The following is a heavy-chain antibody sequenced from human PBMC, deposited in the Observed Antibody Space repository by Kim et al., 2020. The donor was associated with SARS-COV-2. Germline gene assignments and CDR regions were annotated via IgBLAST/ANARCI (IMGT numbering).Heavy chain of an antibody. D-gene: IGHD3-10*01. J-gene: IGHJ4*02. CDR3: AREAWGGIDY. Sequence: NTGYAQKFQGRVTMTRNTSISTAYMELSSLRSEDTAVYYCAREAWGGIDYWGQGTLVTVSS. CDR2: NT. V-gene: IGHV1-8*01.